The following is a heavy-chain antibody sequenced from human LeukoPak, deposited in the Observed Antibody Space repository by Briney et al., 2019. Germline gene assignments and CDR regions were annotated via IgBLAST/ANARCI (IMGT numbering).Heavy chain of an antibody. CDR3: AKDQWVSGSQPDY. Sequence: GGSLRLSCAASGFTFSSYAMSWVRQAPGNGLEWVSAISGSGGSTYYADSVKGRFTISRDNSKNTLYLQMNSLRAEDTAVYYCAKDQWVSGSQPDYWGQGTLVTVSS. CDR1: GFTFSSYA. J-gene: IGHJ4*02. CDR2: ISGSGGST. D-gene: IGHD1-26*01. V-gene: IGHV3-23*01.